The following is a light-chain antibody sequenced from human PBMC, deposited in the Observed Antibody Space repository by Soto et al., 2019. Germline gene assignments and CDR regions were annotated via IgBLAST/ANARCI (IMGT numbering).Light chain of an antibody. V-gene: IGLV2-14*03. CDR2: DVS. CDR1: SSDVGGYNY. J-gene: IGLJ1*01. CDR3: SSYTSGSLHV. Sequence: QSVLTQPASVSGSPGQSITISCTGTSSDVGGYNYVSWYQQHPGKAPKLMIYDVSNRPSGVSNRFSGSKSGNTASLTISGLQAEDEADYYCSSYTSGSLHVFGTGTKVTVL.